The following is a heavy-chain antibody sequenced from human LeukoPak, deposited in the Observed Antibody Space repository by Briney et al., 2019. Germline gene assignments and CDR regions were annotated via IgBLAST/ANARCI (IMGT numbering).Heavy chain of an antibody. D-gene: IGHD3-10*01. CDR2: IGGGHT. J-gene: IGHJ4*01. CDR3: VKRIDGSGSYYIDH. CDR1: GFTFSNYA. V-gene: IGHV3-23*01. Sequence: GGSLRLSCAASGFTFSNYAMTWVRQAPGKGLEWVSAIGGGHTFYADSVKGRFTTSTDNSKNTLYLQMNSLRAEDTAVYYCVKRIDGSGSYYIDHWGHGILVTVSS.